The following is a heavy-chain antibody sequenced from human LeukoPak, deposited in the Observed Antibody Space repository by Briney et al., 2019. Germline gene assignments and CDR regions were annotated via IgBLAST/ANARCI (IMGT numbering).Heavy chain of an antibody. CDR2: INPNNGGT. D-gene: IGHD3-22*01. CDR1: GYTFTGYY. V-gene: IGHV1-2*06. Sequence: ASVKVSCKASGYTFTGYYIHWVRQAPGQGLDWMARINPNNGGTNYAQKFQGRVTMTRDMSMSTAYMELSRLRSDDTAVYYCAGEDNSSGYRPFDIWGQRTMVTVPS. CDR3: AGEDNSSGYRPFDI. J-gene: IGHJ3*02.